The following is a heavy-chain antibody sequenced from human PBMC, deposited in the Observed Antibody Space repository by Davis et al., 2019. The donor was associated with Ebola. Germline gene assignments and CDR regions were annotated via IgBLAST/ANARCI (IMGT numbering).Heavy chain of an antibody. Sequence: ASVKVSCKASGYTFTSYGISWVRQAPGQGLEWMGWISAYNGNTNYAQKLQGRVTMTTDTSTSTAYMELRSLRSDDTAVYYCARVRGYGGNPRYYGMDVWGQGTTVTVSS. D-gene: IGHD4-23*01. CDR2: ISAYNGNT. V-gene: IGHV1-18*01. CDR3: ARVRGYGGNPRYYGMDV. J-gene: IGHJ6*02. CDR1: GYTFTSYG.